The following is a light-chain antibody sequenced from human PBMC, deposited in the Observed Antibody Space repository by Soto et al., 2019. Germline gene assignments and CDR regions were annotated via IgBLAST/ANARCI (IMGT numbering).Light chain of an antibody. CDR2: DVS. J-gene: IGLJ2*01. CDR1: SSDVGGYNS. CDR3: SLYTSSSTVV. V-gene: IGLV2-14*03. Sequence: QSALTQPASVSGSPGQSITISCTGTSSDVGGYNSVSWYQQHPGKAPKLMIYDVSNRPSGVSNRFSGYKSVNTASLTISGLEAEDEADYYCSLYTSSSTVVFGGGTKLTVL.